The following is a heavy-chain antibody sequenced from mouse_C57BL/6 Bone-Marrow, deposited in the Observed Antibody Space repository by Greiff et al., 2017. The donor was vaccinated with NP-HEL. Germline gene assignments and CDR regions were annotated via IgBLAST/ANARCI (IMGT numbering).Heavy chain of an antibody. CDR1: GFTFSNYW. V-gene: IGHV6-3*01. Sequence: EVMLVESGGGLVQPGGSMKLSCVASGFTFSNYWMNWVRQSPEKGLEWVAQIRLKSDNYATHYAESVKGRFTITRDDYKSSVYLQMNNLSAEDTGIYYCTGLPFDYWGQGTTLTVSS. CDR2: IRLKSDNYAT. J-gene: IGHJ2*01. CDR3: TGLPFDY. D-gene: IGHD5-5*01.